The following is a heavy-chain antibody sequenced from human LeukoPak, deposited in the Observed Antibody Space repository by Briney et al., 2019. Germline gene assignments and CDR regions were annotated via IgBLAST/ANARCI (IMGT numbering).Heavy chain of an antibody. CDR2: MNPNSGNT. CDR3: ARLGSYGKDAFDI. D-gene: IGHD3-10*01. CDR1: GYTFTSYY. V-gene: IGHV1-8*02. Sequence: ASVKVSCKASGYTFTSYYMHWVRQATGQGLEWMGWMNPNSGNTGYAQKFQGRVTMTRNTSISTAYMELSSLRSEDTAVYYCARLGSYGKDAFDIWGQGTMVTVSS. J-gene: IGHJ3*02.